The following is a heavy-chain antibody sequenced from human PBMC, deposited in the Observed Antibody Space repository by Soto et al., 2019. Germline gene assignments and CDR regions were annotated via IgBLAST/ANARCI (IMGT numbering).Heavy chain of an antibody. D-gene: IGHD6-13*01. V-gene: IGHV3-74*01. CDR1: GFTFSTYW. CDR2: INTDGSST. CDR3: ARSKQLVLWFDT. J-gene: IGHJ5*02. Sequence: GGSLRLSCAASGFTFSTYWMHWVRQVPGKGLVWVSRINTDGSSTSYADSVKGRLTISRANAKNTLYLQMNSLRAEDTAVYYCARSKQLVLWFDTWGQGTMVT.